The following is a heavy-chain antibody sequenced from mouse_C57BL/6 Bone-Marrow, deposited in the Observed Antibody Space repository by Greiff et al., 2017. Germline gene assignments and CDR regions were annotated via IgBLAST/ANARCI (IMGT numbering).Heavy chain of an antibody. Sequence: QVQLQQPGAELVRPGSSVKLSCKASGYNFTSYWMHWVKQRPIQGLEWIGNIDPSDSETHYNQKFKDKATLTVDKSSSTAYMQLSSLTSEDSAVYSGARSRWAWFAYWGQGTLVTVSA. CDR1: GYNFTSYW. CDR2: IDPSDSET. J-gene: IGHJ3*01. V-gene: IGHV1-52*01. D-gene: IGHD1-1*02. CDR3: ARSRWAWFAY.